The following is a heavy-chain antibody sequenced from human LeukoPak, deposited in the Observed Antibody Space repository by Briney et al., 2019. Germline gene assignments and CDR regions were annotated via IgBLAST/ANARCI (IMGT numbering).Heavy chain of an antibody. Sequence: ASVKVSCKASGYTFTSYGISWVRQAPGQGLGWMGWISAYNGNTNYAQKPQGRVTMTTDTSTSTAYMELRSLRSDDTAVYYCARSELRYFDWLLMNHWFDPWGQGTLVTVSS. CDR1: GYTFTSYG. V-gene: IGHV1-18*01. CDR3: ARSELRYFDWLLMNHWFDP. D-gene: IGHD3-9*01. CDR2: ISAYNGNT. J-gene: IGHJ5*02.